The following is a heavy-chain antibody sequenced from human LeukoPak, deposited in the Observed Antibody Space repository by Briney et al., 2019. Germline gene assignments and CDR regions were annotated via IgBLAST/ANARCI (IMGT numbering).Heavy chain of an antibody. CDR1: GFTFSSYE. D-gene: IGHD3-3*01. J-gene: IGHJ6*02. CDR2: ISVGGTTI. V-gene: IGHV3-48*03. CDR3: ARSVGVTIFGYLYGMDV. Sequence: PGGSLRLSCAVSGFTFSSYEMNWVRQAPGKGLEWVSYISVGGTTIYSADSVKGRFTISRDNAKNSLFLQMNSLRAEDTAVYYCARSVGVTIFGYLYGMDVWGQGTTVTVSS.